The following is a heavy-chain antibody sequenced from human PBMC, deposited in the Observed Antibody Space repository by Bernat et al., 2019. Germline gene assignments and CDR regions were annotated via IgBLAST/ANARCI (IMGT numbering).Heavy chain of an antibody. CDR3: GRDRGGTTVTRFDY. V-gene: IGHV3-30*01. D-gene: IGHD4-17*01. CDR2: ISYDGSNK. J-gene: IGHJ4*02. CDR1: GFTFSSYA. Sequence: QVQLVESGGGVVQPGRSLRLSCAASGFTFSSYAMHWVRQAPGKGLEWVAVISYDGSNKYYADSVKGRFTISRDNSKNTLYLQMNRLRAEDTAVYYWGRDRGGTTVTRFDYWGEGNLVTVSS.